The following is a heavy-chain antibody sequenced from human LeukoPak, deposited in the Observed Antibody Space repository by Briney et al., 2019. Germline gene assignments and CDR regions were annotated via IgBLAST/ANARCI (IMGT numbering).Heavy chain of an antibody. CDR2: IWYDGSNK. D-gene: IGHD3-9*01. CDR3: ARDILTNFDY. CDR1: GFTFSSYG. V-gene: IGHV3-33*01. Sequence: GGSLRLSCAASGFTFSSYGMHWVRQAPGKGLEWVAFIWYDGSNKYYADSVKGRFTISRDNSKNTLYLQMNSLRAEDTAVYYCARDILTNFDYWGQGTLVTVSS. J-gene: IGHJ4*02.